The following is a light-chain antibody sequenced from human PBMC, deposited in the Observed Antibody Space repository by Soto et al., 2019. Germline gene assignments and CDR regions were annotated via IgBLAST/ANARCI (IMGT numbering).Light chain of an antibody. CDR1: QDISKY. CDR2: AAY. Sequence: DIQMTQSPSSLSASVGDRVTITCQANQDISKYLNWYQQKPGKAPKLLIYAAYTLQSGVQSRFSGSGSGTDFTLTISCLQSEDFATYYCQQYYSYPLTFGGGTKVDIK. V-gene: IGKV1-16*01. J-gene: IGKJ4*01. CDR3: QQYYSYPLT.